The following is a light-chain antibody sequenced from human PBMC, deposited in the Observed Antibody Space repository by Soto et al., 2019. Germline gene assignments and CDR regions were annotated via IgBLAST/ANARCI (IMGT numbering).Light chain of an antibody. J-gene: IGKJ1*01. CDR3: QQYGSSPGT. CDR2: GAS. V-gene: IGKV3-20*01. CDR1: HFVASSY. Sequence: EIVLTQPPGTLSLSPGERPTLSCRASHFVASSYVAWYQQKPGQAPRLLIYGASSRATGIPDRFSGSGSGTDFTLTISRLEPEDFAVYYCQQYGSSPGTFGQGTKVDIK.